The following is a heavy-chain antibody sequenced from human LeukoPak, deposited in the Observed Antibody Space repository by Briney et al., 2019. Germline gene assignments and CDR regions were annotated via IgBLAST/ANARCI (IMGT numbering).Heavy chain of an antibody. CDR1: GGAVNSYY. Sequence: SETLSLTCNVSGGAVNSYYWSWIRQTPGEGLKWIGYISHNGNIDYAPSLKSRVTMSVDTSKNQFSLKLSSVTAADTAVYYCARGDSSGYYSLPDYWGQGTLVTVSS. D-gene: IGHD3-22*01. CDR3: ARGDSSGYYSLPDY. V-gene: IGHV4-59*02. J-gene: IGHJ4*02. CDR2: ISHNGNI.